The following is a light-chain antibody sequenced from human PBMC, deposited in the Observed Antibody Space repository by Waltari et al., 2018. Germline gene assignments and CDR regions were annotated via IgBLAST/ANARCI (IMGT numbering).Light chain of an antibody. CDR1: SGDVGGYDY. CDR2: DVT. CDR3: SSWTTSDTRKVI. Sequence: QSALTQPASVSGSPGQSITISCTGTSGDVGGYDYVSWYQQHPGKAPKLVIYDVTNRPSGISDRFSGSKSGTTASLSSSGLQAEDEADYFCSSWTTSDTRKVIFGGGTKLTVL. V-gene: IGLV2-14*03. J-gene: IGLJ2*01.